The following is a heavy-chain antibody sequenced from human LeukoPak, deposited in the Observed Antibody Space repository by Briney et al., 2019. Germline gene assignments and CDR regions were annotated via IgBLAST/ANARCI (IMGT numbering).Heavy chain of an antibody. D-gene: IGHD2-8*01. CDR2: ISSSSSTI. Sequence: GGSLRLSCAASGFTFSSYSMNWVRQAPGKGLEGVSYISSSSSTIYYADSVKGRFTISRDNAKNSLYLQMNSLRAEDTAVYYCARDRYCTNGVCYKGGNWFDPWGQGTLVTVSS. CDR3: ARDRYCTNGVCYKGGNWFDP. CDR1: GFTFSSYS. J-gene: IGHJ5*02. V-gene: IGHV3-48*04.